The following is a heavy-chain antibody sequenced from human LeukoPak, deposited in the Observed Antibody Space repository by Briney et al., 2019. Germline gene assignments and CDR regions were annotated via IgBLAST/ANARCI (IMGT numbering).Heavy chain of an antibody. V-gene: IGHV4-59*11. CDR1: GGSISSHY. CDR3: ARGEGSESYYYYMDV. CDR2: IYYSGST. J-gene: IGHJ6*03. D-gene: IGHD1-26*01. Sequence: TLSLTCTVSGGSISSHYWSWIRQPPGKGLEWIGYIYYSGSTTYNPSLKSRVTISVDTSKNQFSLKLSSVTAADTAVYYCARGEGSESYYYYMDVWGKGTTVTVSS.